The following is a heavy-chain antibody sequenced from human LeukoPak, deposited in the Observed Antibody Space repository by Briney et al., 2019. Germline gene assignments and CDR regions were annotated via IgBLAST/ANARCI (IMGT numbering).Heavy chain of an antibody. J-gene: IGHJ5*02. CDR3: ARGPGTVLPRQRNWFDP. CDR2: IYYSGST. CDR1: GGSVSSGSYY. Sequence: SETLSLTCTVSGGSVSSGSYYWSWIRQPPGKGLEWIGYIYYSGSTNYNPSLKSRVTISVDTSKNQFSLKLSSVTAADTAVYYCARGPGTVLPRQRNWFDPWGQGTLVTVSS. V-gene: IGHV4-61*01. D-gene: IGHD2-15*01.